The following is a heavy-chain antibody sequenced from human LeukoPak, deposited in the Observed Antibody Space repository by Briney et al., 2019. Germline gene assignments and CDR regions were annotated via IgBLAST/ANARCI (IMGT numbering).Heavy chain of an antibody. CDR1: GFTFSSYG. CDR2: ISYDGSNK. J-gene: IGHJ4*02. Sequence: PGGSLRLSCAASGFTFSSYGMHWVRQAPGKGLEWVAVISYDGSNKYYADSVKGRFTISRDSSKNTLYLQMNSLRAEDTAVYYCAKEFDYWGQGTLVTVSS. CDR3: AKEFDY. V-gene: IGHV3-30*18.